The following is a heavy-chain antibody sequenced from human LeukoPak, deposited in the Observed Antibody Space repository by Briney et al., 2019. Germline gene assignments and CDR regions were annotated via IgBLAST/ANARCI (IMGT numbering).Heavy chain of an antibody. J-gene: IGHJ4*02. CDR2: ISYDGSNK. Sequence: GGSLRLSCAASGFTFSSYGMRWVRQAPGKGLEWVAVISYDGSNKYYADSVKGRFTTSRDNSKNTLYLQMNSLRAEDTAVYYCAKDPRYYDFWSGYYPAYYFDYWGQGTLVTVSS. V-gene: IGHV3-30*18. CDR3: AKDPRYYDFWSGYYPAYYFDY. CDR1: GFTFSSYG. D-gene: IGHD3-3*01.